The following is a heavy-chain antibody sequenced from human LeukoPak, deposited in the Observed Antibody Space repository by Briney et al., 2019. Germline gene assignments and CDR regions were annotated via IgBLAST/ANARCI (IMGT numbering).Heavy chain of an antibody. CDR1: GDAISGYY. V-gene: IGHV4-59*08. CDR2: VYYSGST. D-gene: IGHD3-9*01. CDR3: ARRGPYYDILTGYLDWYFDL. Sequence: SETLSPTCTVFGDAISGYYWSWIRQSPGQGLEWIGYVYYSGSTNYNPSLKSRVTISVDTSKNQFSLKLSSVTAADTAVYYCARRGPYYDILTGYLDWYFDLWGRGTLVTVSS. J-gene: IGHJ2*01.